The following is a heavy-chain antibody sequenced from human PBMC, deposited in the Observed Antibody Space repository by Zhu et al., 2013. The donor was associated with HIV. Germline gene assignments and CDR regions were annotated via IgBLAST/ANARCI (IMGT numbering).Heavy chain of an antibody. CDR2: IYYSGST. D-gene: IGHD6-19*01. CDR1: GGSISSYY. J-gene: IGHJ4*02. Sequence: QVQLQESGPGLVKPSETLSLTCTVSGGSISSYYWSWIRQPPGKGLEWIGYIYYSGSTNYNPSLKSRVTISVDTSKNQFSLKLSSVTAADTAVYYCAGGVQWLVLGIFGYWGQGTLVTVSS. V-gene: IGHV4-59*01. CDR3: AGGVQWLVLGIFGY.